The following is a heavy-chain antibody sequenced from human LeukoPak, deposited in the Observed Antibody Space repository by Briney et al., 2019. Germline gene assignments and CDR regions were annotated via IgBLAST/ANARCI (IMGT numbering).Heavy chain of an antibody. J-gene: IGHJ3*02. D-gene: IGHD4-17*01. CDR3: ARGGYGDYAFDI. Sequence: GRSLRLSCAASGFTFSSYGMHCVRQAPGKGLEGVAVIWYDGSNKYYADSVKGRFTISRDNSKNTLYLQMNSLRAEDTAVYYCARGGYGDYAFDIWGQGTMVTVSS. V-gene: IGHV3-33*01. CDR1: GFTFSSYG. CDR2: IWYDGSNK.